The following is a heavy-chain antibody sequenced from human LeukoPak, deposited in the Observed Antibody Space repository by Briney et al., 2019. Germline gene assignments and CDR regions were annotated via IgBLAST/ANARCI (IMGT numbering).Heavy chain of an antibody. V-gene: IGHV3-74*01. Sequence: PGGSLRLSCAASGFTFSSYWMHWVRQAPGKGLVWVSRINTDGSSTSYADSVKGRFTISRDNAKNTLYLQMNSLRAEDTAVYYCARDRPLYSSTKYYDAFDIWGQGTMVTVSS. D-gene: IGHD6-13*01. CDR3: ARDRPLYSSTKYYDAFDI. CDR1: GFTFSSYW. J-gene: IGHJ3*02. CDR2: INTDGSST.